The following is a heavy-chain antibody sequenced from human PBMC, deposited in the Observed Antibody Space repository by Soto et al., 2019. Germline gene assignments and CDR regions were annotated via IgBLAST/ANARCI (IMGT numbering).Heavy chain of an antibody. CDR2: IIPIFGTA. J-gene: IGHJ6*02. V-gene: IGHV1-69*01. CDR1: GGTFSSYA. D-gene: IGHD6-6*01. Sequence: QVQLVQSGAEVKKPGSSVKVSCKASGGTFSSYAISWVRQAPGQGLEWMGGIIPIFGTANSAQKFQGRVTITADEPTSTAYMELSSLRSEDTAVYYCARDKVIAARRVGPRLGMDVWGQGTTVTVSS. CDR3: ARDKVIAARRVGPRLGMDV.